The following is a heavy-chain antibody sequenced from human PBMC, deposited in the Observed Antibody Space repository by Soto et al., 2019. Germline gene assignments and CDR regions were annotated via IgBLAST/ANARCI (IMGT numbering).Heavy chain of an antibody. D-gene: IGHD2-8*01. CDR2: IYHSGST. CDR3: ARWWMYAPLFDP. V-gene: IGHV4-30-2*01. Sequence: QLQLQESGSGLVTPSQTLSLTCAVSGGSISSGGYSWSWIRQPPGKGLEWIGYIYHSGSTYYNPSRKSRVTISVDRSKNQCSLKLSSVTAADTAVYYCARWWMYAPLFDPWGQGTLVTVSS. J-gene: IGHJ5*02. CDR1: GGSISSGGYS.